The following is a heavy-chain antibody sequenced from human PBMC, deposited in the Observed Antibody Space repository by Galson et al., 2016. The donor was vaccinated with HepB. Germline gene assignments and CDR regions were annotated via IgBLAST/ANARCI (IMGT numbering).Heavy chain of an antibody. Sequence: ETLSLTCSVSGGSITSSYWTWIRQPAGKGLEWIGRIYSSGTTNYNPSLKSRVTMSIGTSKKQFSLKLTSVTAADTAVYYCARGSGSYPYYFDYWGQGTLVTVSS. CDR2: IYSSGTT. CDR1: GGSITSSY. J-gene: IGHJ4*02. D-gene: IGHD3-10*01. V-gene: IGHV4-4*07. CDR3: ARGSGSYPYYFDY.